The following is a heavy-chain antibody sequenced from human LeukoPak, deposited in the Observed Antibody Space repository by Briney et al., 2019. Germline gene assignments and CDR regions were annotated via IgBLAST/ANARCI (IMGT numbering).Heavy chain of an antibody. CDR1: GYTFTGYY. J-gene: IGHJ4*02. Sequence: ASVKVSCKTSGYTFTGYYMHWVRQAPGQGLEWRGWINPKTGGTSYAQKFQGRVTMTRDTSISTVNMELSRLTSDDTAVYYCARATAENDHWGQGTLVTVSS. D-gene: IGHD1-14*01. V-gene: IGHV1-2*02. CDR3: ARATAENDH. CDR2: INPKTGGT.